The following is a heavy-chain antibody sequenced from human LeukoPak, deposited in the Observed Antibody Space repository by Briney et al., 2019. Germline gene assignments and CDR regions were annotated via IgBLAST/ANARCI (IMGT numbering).Heavy chain of an antibody. CDR1: GFTFSSYW. V-gene: IGHV3-74*01. D-gene: IGHD2-21*01. Sequence: GGSLRLSCAASGFTFSSYWMHWVRQAPGKGLVWVSRINSDGRSTSYADSARGRFTISRDNAKNTLYLQMNSLRAEDTAVYYCVRDVWGDRDSYFDYWGQGTLVTVSS. J-gene: IGHJ4*02. CDR2: INSDGRST. CDR3: VRDVWGDRDSYFDY.